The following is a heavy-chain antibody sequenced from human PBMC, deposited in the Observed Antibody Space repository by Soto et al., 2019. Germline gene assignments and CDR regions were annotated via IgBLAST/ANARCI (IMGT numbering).Heavy chain of an antibody. D-gene: IGHD6-13*01. CDR2: ISGSGGST. Sequence: GGSLRLSCAASGFTFSSYAMSWVRQAPGKGLEWVSAISGSGGSTHYADSVKGRFTISRDNSKNTLYLQINSLRDEDTAVYYCAKSSGGLAAAGRRHADYWGQGTLVTVSS. CDR3: AKSSGGLAAAGRRHADY. V-gene: IGHV3-23*01. J-gene: IGHJ4*02. CDR1: GFTFSSYA.